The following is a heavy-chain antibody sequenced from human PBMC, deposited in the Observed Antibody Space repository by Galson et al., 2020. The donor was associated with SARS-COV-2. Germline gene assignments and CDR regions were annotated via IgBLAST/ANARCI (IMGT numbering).Heavy chain of an antibody. J-gene: IGHJ4*02. CDR3: ARIDSSGCRGNF. CDR2: LDWDDEE. CDR1: GFSLTTSGVC. D-gene: IGHD6-19*01. V-gene: IGHV2-70*11. Sequence: SGPTLVKPTQTLTLTCTFSGFSLTTSGVCVAWIRQPPGQALEWFERLDWDDEEHYSATLTTRLTISQDTSRNQLVLTMTNMDPVDTATYYCARIDSSGCRGNFWGQGTLVTVSS.